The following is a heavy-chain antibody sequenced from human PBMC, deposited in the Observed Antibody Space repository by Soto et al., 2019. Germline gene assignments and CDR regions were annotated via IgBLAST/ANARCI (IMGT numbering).Heavy chain of an antibody. J-gene: IGHJ4*02. V-gene: IGHV1-18*04. CDR3: ARDRVKYCSSTSCYPHLPYFDN. Sequence: ASVKVSCKASGYTFTSYGISWVRQVPGQGLEWMGWISAYNGNTNYAQKLQGRVTMTTDTSTSTAYMELRSLRSDDTAVYYGARDRVKYCSSTSCYPHLPYFDNWGQGTLVTVSS. CDR2: ISAYNGNT. CDR1: GYTFTSYG. D-gene: IGHD2-2*01.